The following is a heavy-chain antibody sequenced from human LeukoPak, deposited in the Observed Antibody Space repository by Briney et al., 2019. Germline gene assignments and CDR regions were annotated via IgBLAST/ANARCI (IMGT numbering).Heavy chain of an antibody. CDR1: GGSISSSSYY. V-gene: IGHV4-39*07. D-gene: IGHD6-19*01. J-gene: IGHJ4*02. CDR3: ARLPPKSSGWYRYYFDY. CDR2: VFYNGAT. Sequence: SETLSRTCTVSGGSISSSSYYWAWVRQPPGKGLEWIGTVFYNGATQYSPSLRSRVTISIDTSKNQFSLKLSSVTAADTAVYYCARLPPKSSGWYRYYFDYWGQGTLVTVSS.